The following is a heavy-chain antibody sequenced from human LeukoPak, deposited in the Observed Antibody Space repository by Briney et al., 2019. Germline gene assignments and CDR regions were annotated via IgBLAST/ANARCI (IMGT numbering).Heavy chain of an antibody. V-gene: IGHV5-51*01. CDR3: ARTVGYCSGGSCASFDY. Sequence: GVSLKISCKGSGYSFTTYWIGWVRQMPGKGLEWMGIIYPGDSDTRYSPSFQGQVTISADKSISTAYLQWSSLKASDTAMYYCARTVGYCSGGSCASFDYWGQGTLVIVSS. D-gene: IGHD2-15*01. CDR2: IYPGDSDT. J-gene: IGHJ4*02. CDR1: GYSFTTYW.